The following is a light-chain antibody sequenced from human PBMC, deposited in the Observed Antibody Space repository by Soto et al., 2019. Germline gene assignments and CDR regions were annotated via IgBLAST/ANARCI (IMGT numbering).Light chain of an antibody. J-gene: IGKJ5*01. V-gene: IGKV1-39*01. CDR3: QQGYTSAIT. CDR1: QSIGKH. Sequence: DIQMTQSPCSLSASVGDRVTITCRASQSIGKHLNWYQQKPGKAPKFLIYAASNLQSGVPSRFSGSGSGTDFTLTVNSLQPEDFATYYCQQGYTSAITFGQGTRLEIK. CDR2: AAS.